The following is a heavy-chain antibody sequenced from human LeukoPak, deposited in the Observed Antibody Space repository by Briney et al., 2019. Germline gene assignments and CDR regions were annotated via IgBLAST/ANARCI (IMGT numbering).Heavy chain of an antibody. CDR1: GLTFSSYA. V-gene: IGHV3-23*01. J-gene: IGHJ4*02. CDR3: AKAPTYSGSYREFDY. CDR2: ISGSGGST. Sequence: GGSLRLSSAASGLTFSSYAMSWVRQAPGKGLEWVSAISGSGGSTYYADSVKGRFTISRDNPKNTLYLQMNSLRAEDTAVYYCAKAPTYSGSYREFDYWGQGTLVTVSS. D-gene: IGHD1-26*01.